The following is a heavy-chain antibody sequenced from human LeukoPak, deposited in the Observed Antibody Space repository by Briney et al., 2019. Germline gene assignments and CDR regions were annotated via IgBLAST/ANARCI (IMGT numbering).Heavy chain of an antibody. CDR3: AKDPTYIVVVPAAIDY. Sequence: PGGSLRLSCAASGFTFSSYGMNWVRQAPGKGLEWVSAISGSGGSTYYADSVKGRFTISRDNSKNTLYLQMNSLRAEDTAVYYCAKDPTYIVVVPAAIDYWGQGTLVTVSS. J-gene: IGHJ4*02. V-gene: IGHV3-23*01. CDR1: GFTFSSYG. D-gene: IGHD2-2*01. CDR2: ISGSGGST.